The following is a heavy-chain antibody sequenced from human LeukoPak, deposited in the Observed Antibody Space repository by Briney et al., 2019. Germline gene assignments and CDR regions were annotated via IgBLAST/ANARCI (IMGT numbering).Heavy chain of an antibody. CDR3: ARDRTAMVPASDY. D-gene: IGHD5-18*01. J-gene: IGHJ4*02. CDR2: IKQDGSEK. V-gene: IGHV3-7*03. CDR1: GFTFSSYW. Sequence: GGSLRLSSAASGFTFSSYWMSWVRQAPGKGLEWVANIKQDGSEKYYVDSVKGRFTISRDNAKNSLYLQMNSLRAEDTAVYYCARDRTAMVPASDYWGQGTLVTVSS.